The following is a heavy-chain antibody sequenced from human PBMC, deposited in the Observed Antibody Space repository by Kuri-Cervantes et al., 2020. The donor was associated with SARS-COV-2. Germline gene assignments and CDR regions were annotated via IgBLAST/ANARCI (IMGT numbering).Heavy chain of an antibody. V-gene: IGHV4-34*01. CDR2: INHSGST. D-gene: IGHD3-10*01. Sequence: SETLSLTCAVYGGSFSGYYWSWIRQPPGKGLEWIGEINHSGSTNYNPSLKSRVTIPVDTSKNQFSLKLSSVTAADTAVYYCARGPPDLGEEWFDPWGQGTLVTVSS. CDR1: GGSFSGYY. J-gene: IGHJ5*02. CDR3: ARGPPDLGEEWFDP.